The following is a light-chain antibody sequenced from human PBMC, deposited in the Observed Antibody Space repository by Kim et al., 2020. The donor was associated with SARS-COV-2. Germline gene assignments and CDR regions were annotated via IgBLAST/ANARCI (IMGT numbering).Light chain of an antibody. CDR3: QQYNNWPPMYT. Sequence: SPGETAPLSCRASQSVSSNLAWYQQKPGQAPRLLIYGASTRATGIPARFSGSGSGTEFTLTISSLQSEDFAVYYCQQYNNWPPMYTFGQGTKLEI. CDR2: GAS. J-gene: IGKJ2*01. CDR1: QSVSSN. V-gene: IGKV3-15*01.